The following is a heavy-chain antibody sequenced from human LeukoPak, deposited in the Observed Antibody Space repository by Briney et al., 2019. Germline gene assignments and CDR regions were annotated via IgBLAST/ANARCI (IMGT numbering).Heavy chain of an antibody. D-gene: IGHD3-16*02. J-gene: IGHJ4*02. CDR1: GFTVSSNY. CDR2: IYSGGST. V-gene: IGHV3-53*01. Sequence: GGSLRLSCAASGFTVSSNYMSWVRQAPGKGLEWVSVIYSGGSTYYADSVKGRFTISRDNSKNTLYLQMNSLRAEDTAVYYCARSAYDYVWGSYRQTEYDYWGQGTLVTVSS. CDR3: ARSAYDYVWGSYRQTEYDY.